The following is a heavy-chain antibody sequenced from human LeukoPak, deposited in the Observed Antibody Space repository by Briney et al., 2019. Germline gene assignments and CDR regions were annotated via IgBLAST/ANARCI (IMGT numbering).Heavy chain of an antibody. J-gene: IGHJ5*02. Sequence: PSETLSLTCTVSGGSISSSSYYCGWIRQPPGKGLEWIGSIYHSGSTYYNPSLKSRVTFSVETSKNQFSLKLSSVTAADTAVYYCAGSTYDNWFDPWGQGTLVTVSS. CDR3: AGSTYDNWFDP. D-gene: IGHD2-8*01. CDR1: GGSISSSSYY. CDR2: IYHSGST. V-gene: IGHV4-39*01.